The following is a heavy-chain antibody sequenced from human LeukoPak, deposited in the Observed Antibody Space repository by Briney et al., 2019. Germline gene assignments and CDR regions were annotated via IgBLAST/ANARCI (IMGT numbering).Heavy chain of an antibody. V-gene: IGHV3-23*01. D-gene: IGHD5-12*01. CDR2: ISGSGDST. CDR3: AREGRGYSRGSYYFDY. Sequence: GGSLRLSCAASGFTFSSYGMSWVRQAPGKGLEWVSAISGSGDSTFYADSVKGRFTVSRDNSKNTLYLQMNSLRAEDTAVYYCAREGRGYSRGSYYFDYWGQGTLVTVSS. CDR1: GFTFSSYG. J-gene: IGHJ4*02.